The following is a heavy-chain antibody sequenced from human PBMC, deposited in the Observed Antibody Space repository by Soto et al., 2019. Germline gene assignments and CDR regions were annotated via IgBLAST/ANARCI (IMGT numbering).Heavy chain of an antibody. Sequence: QAQLVESGGGLVKPGGSLTLSCAVSGFKVTDYYMSWIRQAPGKGLDWVAMISRSGNTIHYADSVNGRFTISKDNAKNSLYLQMTILSPEDTAVYYCARGEDVFFYYYMDVWGKGTTVIVSS. D-gene: IGHD3-10*02. CDR3: ARGEDVFFYYYMDV. J-gene: IGHJ6*03. CDR1: GFKVTDYY. CDR2: ISRSGNTI. V-gene: IGHV3-11*01.